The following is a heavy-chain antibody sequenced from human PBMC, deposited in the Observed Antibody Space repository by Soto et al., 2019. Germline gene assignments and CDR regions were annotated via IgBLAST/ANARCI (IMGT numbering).Heavy chain of an antibody. V-gene: IGHV3-23*01. J-gene: IGHJ4*02. D-gene: IGHD3-22*01. Sequence: EVQLLESGGGLVQPGGSLRLSCAASGFTFSSYAMSWVRQAPGKGLEWVSAISGSGGSTYYADSVKGRFTISRDNSKNTLYLQMNSLRAEDTAVYYCAGRITMIVVVIDRHDYWGQGTLVTVSS. CDR2: ISGSGGST. CDR1: GFTFSSYA. CDR3: AGRITMIVVVIDRHDY.